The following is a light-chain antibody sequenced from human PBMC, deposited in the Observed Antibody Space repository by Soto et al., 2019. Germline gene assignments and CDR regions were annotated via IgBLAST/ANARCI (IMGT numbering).Light chain of an antibody. Sequence: QAVVTQEPSFSVSPGGTVTLTCALSSGSVSTTYYPTWYQQTPGQAPRTLIYRTNIRSSGVPDRFSGSILGNKAALTITGAQADDEGDYYCGLYLGTDFVFGGGTKLTVL. V-gene: IGLV8-61*01. CDR3: GLYLGTDFV. CDR1: SGSVSTTYY. CDR2: RTN. J-gene: IGLJ2*01.